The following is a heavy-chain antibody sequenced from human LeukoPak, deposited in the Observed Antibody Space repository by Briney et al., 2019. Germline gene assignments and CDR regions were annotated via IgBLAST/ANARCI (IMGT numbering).Heavy chain of an antibody. Sequence: SETLSLTCTVSGASINTYYWSWIRQPPGKGLEWIGYLFFGGSTNYNPSLKSRVIMSVDKSKNQFSLKLSSVTAADTAVYYCARDKDSGTYHRAPLSYWGQGTLVTVSS. V-gene: IGHV4-59*12. CDR1: GASINTYY. CDR3: ARDKDSGTYHRAPLSY. J-gene: IGHJ4*02. CDR2: LFFGGST. D-gene: IGHD1-26*01.